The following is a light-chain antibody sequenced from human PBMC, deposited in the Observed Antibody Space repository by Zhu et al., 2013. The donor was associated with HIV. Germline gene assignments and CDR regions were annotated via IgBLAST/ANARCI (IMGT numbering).Light chain of an antibody. Sequence: EIVLTQSPATLSLSPGDRATLSCRASQNIHNYLAWYQQKPGQAPRLLISDASDRATGIPARFSGSGSGTEFTLTISSLQSEDFAVYYCQQYNNWLTFGGGTKVE. CDR2: DAS. CDR1: QNIHNY. J-gene: IGKJ4*01. CDR3: QQYNNWLT. V-gene: IGKV3D-15*01.